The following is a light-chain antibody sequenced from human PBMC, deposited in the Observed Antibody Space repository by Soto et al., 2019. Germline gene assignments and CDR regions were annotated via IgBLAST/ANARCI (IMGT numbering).Light chain of an antibody. J-gene: IGLJ1*01. CDR3: SSYTSSSTLV. CDR1: SSDVGGYNY. CDR2: EVS. Sequence: QSALTQPASVSGSPEQSITISCTGTSSDVGGYNYVSWYQQHPGKAPKLMIYEVSNRPSGVSNRFSGSKSGNTASRTISGLQAEDEADYYCSSYTSSSTLVFGTGTKVTVL. V-gene: IGLV2-14*01.